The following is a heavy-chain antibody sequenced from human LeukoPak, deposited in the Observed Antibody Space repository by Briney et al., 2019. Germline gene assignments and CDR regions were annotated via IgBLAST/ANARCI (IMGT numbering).Heavy chain of an antibody. V-gene: IGHV1-69*05. CDR1: GGTFSSYA. D-gene: IGHD2-2*01. CDR3: ARGVIVVVPAGYYYYYMDV. J-gene: IGHJ6*03. Sequence: SVKVSCKASGGTFSSYAISWVRQAPGQGLEWMGGIIPIFGTANYAQKFQGRVTITTDESTSTAYMELSSLRSEDTAVYYCARGVIVVVPAGYYYYYMDVWGKGTTVTVSS. CDR2: IIPIFGTA.